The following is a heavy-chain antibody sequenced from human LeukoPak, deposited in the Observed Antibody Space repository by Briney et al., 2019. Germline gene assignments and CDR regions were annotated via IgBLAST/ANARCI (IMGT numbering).Heavy chain of an antibody. CDR3: AKFRTSGSWVGSPAFDY. V-gene: IGHV3-30*02. Sequence: GGSLRLSCAASGFTFSSYGMSWVRQAPGKGLEWVAFIRYDGSNKYYADSVKGRFTISRDNSKNTLYLQMNSLRAEDTAVYYCAKFRTSGSWVGSPAFDYWGQGTLVTVSS. CDR1: GFTFSSYG. D-gene: IGHD1-26*01. CDR2: IRYDGSNK. J-gene: IGHJ4*02.